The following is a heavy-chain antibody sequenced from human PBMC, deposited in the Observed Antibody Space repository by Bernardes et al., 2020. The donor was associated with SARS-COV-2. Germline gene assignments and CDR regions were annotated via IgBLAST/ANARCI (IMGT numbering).Heavy chain of an antibody. CDR2: IHADGIKK. CDR3: ARSLSVAEYFQY. D-gene: IGHD3-10*01. J-gene: IGHJ1*01. Sequence: GGSLRLSCATSGFTFSGAGMHWVRQAPGRGLEWVAFIHADGIKKYYADSVKGRFTISRDYSHNTVYLQMYSLRADDTAVYYCARSLSVAEYFQYWGQGTLVTVSS. V-gene: IGHV3-30*02. CDR1: GFTFSGAG.